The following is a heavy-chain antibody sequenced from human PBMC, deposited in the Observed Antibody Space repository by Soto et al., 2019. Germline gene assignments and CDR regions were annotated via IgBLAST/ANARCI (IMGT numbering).Heavy chain of an antibody. CDR3: AKYDSSGYYYRV. J-gene: IGHJ4*02. V-gene: IGHV4-4*07. CDR2: IYTSGST. Sequence: SETLSLTCSVSGGSISSYYWSWIRQPAGKGLEWIGRIYTSGSTNYNPSLKSRVTMSVDTSKNQFSLKLSSVTAADTAVYYCAKYDSSGYYYRVWGQGTLVTVSS. D-gene: IGHD3-22*01. CDR1: GGSISSYY.